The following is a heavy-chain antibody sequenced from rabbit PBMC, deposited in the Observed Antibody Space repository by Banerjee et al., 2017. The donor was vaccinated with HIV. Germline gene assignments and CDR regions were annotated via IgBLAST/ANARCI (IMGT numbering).Heavy chain of an antibody. J-gene: IGHJ6*01. CDR1: GFSFSGSYW. Sequence: QEQLEESGGGLVQPGGSLTLTCTASGFSFSGSYWICWVRQAPGKGLEWIACIYGGSSGSTAYATWAKGRFTISKTSSTTVTLQMTSLTAADTATYFCARHVYDDWGACAMDLWGQGTLVTVS. CDR2: IYGGSSGST. V-gene: IGHV1S45*01. CDR3: ARHVYDDWGACAMDL. D-gene: IGHD2-1*01.